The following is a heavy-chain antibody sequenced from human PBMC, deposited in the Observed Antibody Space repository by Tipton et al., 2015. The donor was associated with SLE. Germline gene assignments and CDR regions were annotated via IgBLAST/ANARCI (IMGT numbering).Heavy chain of an antibody. J-gene: IGHJ4*02. Sequence: TLSLTCTVSGGSISSYYWSWIRQPPGKGLEWIGYIYYSGSTNYNPSLKSRVTISVDTSKNQFSLKLSSVTAADTAVYYCARVSGPRGSFDYWGQGKLVTVSS. D-gene: IGHD3-10*01. CDR3: ARVSGPRGSFDY. V-gene: IGHV4-59*01. CDR2: IYYSGST. CDR1: GGSISSYY.